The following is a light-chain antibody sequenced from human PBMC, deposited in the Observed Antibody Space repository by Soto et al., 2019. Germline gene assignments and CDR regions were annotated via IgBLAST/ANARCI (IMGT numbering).Light chain of an antibody. Sequence: ILLNQSPSSLCACVGDRVTIPCRASQGIDSSFALYQEKPGKAPKLLIYAASSLQSGVPSRFSGSGSGTDFTLTISSLQPEDFATYYCQQLHDYPITFAHGTRLAIK. J-gene: IGKJ5*01. CDR2: AAS. CDR1: QGIDSS. CDR3: QQLHDYPIT. V-gene: IGKV1-9*01.